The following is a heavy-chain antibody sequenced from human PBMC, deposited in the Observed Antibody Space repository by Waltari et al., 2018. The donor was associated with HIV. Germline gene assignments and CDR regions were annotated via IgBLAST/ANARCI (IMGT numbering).Heavy chain of an antibody. CDR3: ATGQQVWETWSQLDY. D-gene: IGHD1-1*01. V-gene: IGHV3-30*03. CDR1: GFTFRNYG. Sequence: QVQPVASGGGVVQPGRSLRLSCAGSGFTFRNYGMHWVRQAPGKGLEWVAVISFDGSNQYYADSVRGRFTISRDNSKKKVFLQMNSLRLDDSALYYCATGQQVWETWSQLDYWGQGTLVIVSS. CDR2: ISFDGSNQ. J-gene: IGHJ4*02.